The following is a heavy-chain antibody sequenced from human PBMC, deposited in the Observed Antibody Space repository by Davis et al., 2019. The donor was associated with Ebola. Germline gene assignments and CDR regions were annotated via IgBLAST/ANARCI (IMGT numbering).Heavy chain of an antibody. V-gene: IGHV1-18*01. J-gene: IGHJ6*02. CDR1: GYTFISYG. CDR2: ISTFDGKT. D-gene: IGHD3-22*01. CDR3: ATASSDYHYYYAMDV. Sequence: ASVKVSCKASGYTFISYGISWVRQAPGQGPEWMGWISTFDGKTKYVQKFQGRVTITADKSTGTAYLELSSLRSEDTAVYYCATASSDYHYYYAMDVWGQGTTVTVSS.